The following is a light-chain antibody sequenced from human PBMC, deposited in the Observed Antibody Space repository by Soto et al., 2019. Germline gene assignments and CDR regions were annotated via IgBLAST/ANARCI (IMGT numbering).Light chain of an antibody. V-gene: IGKV3-20*01. Sequence: EIVLTQSPGTLSLSPGERATLSCRASQSVSSSYLAWYQQKPGRAPSLLIYAAGTRATGIPDRFSGSGSGTDFTLSISRLEPEDFAVYYCQLYGTSPKPFGQGTKV. CDR2: AAG. CDR1: QSVSSSY. J-gene: IGKJ1*01. CDR3: QLYGTSPKP.